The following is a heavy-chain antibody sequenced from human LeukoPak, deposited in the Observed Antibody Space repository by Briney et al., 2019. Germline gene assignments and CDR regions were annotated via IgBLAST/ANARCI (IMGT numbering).Heavy chain of an antibody. Sequence: GGSLRLSCEASGFSVSNNYMTWLRQAPGKGLEWVSVIYSGGTTYYGDSVEGRFTISRDNSRNTLNLQMNSLRAEDTAVYFCARGQSGDPAFDIWGQGTMVTVSS. V-gene: IGHV3-53*01. J-gene: IGHJ3*02. D-gene: IGHD4-17*01. CDR1: GFSVSNNY. CDR2: IYSGGTT. CDR3: ARGQSGDPAFDI.